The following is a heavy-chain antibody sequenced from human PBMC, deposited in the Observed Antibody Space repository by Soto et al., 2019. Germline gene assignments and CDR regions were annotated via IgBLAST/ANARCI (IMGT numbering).Heavy chain of an antibody. Sequence: QVQLQQWGAGLLKPSETLSLTCAVYGESFSGYYWCWIRQPPGKGLEWIGEINHSGSTNYNPSLKSRVTISVDPSKNQFSLKLSSVTAADTAVYYCATRGDYYDTSGDALDSWGQGTMVTVSS. CDR1: GESFSGYY. V-gene: IGHV4-34*01. CDR3: ATRGDYYDTSGDALDS. J-gene: IGHJ3*02. D-gene: IGHD3-22*01. CDR2: INHSGST.